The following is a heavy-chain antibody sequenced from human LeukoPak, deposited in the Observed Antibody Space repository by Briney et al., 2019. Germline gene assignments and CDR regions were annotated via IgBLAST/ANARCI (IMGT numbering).Heavy chain of an antibody. V-gene: IGHV3-23*01. D-gene: IGHD2/OR15-2a*01. J-gene: IGHJ4*02. CDR1: GFTFSTYR. CDR3: ATSGLSRFGF. CDR2: FSGGGGST. Sequence: PGGSLRLSCAASGFTFSTYRMSWVRQAPGKGLEWVSAFSGGGGSTHYADSVKGRFTISRDNSKNTLYLQMNSLRAEDTAVYFCATSGLSRFGFWGQGTLVTVSS.